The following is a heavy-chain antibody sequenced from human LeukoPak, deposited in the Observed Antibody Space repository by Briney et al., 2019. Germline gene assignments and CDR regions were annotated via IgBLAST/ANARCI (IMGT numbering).Heavy chain of an antibody. Sequence: GGSLRLSCAASGFIVSNNYMSWVRQAPGKGLEWVSAISGSGGSTYYADSVKGRFTISRDNSKNTLYLQMNSLRAEDTAVYYCAKGRYYDSSGYYRYWGQGTLVTVSS. V-gene: IGHV3-23*01. D-gene: IGHD3-22*01. J-gene: IGHJ4*02. CDR3: AKGRYYDSSGYYRY. CDR2: ISGSGGST. CDR1: GFIVSNNY.